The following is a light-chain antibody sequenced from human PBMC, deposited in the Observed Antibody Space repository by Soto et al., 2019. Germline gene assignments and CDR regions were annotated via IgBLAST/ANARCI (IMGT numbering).Light chain of an antibody. CDR1: QTISTW. Sequence: DIRMTQSPSTLSASVGDRVTITCRASQTISTWLAWYQQKPGKAPNLLIYDVSSLESGVPSRFSGSGSGTEFTLTITSLQPDDFATYYCQQYNSYSWTFGQGTKVDIK. J-gene: IGKJ1*01. CDR3: QQYNSYSWT. CDR2: DVS. V-gene: IGKV1-5*01.